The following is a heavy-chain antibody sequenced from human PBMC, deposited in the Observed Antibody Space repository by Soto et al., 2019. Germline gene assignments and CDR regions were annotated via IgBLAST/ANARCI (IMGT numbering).Heavy chain of an antibody. CDR3: ANGRGQNWNVDY. CDR1: GFTFSSYA. V-gene: IGHV3-23*01. CDR2: ISGSGGTA. J-gene: IGHJ4*02. D-gene: IGHD1-1*01. Sequence: EVQLLESGGGSVQPGGSLRLSCAASGFTFSSYAMHWVRRPPGKGLEWVSSISGSGGTAYYADSVKGRFSISRDSLVNTLYLQMNSLRAEDTAVYYCANGRGQNWNVDYWCQGTLVTVSP.